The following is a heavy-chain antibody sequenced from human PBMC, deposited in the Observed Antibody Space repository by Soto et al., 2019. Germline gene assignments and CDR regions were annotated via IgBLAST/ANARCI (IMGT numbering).Heavy chain of an antibody. D-gene: IGHD6-6*01. CDR2: TYYRSKWYN. CDR1: GDSVSSNSAA. CDR3: ARDRSPKYSSSSEDDYYYGMDV. Sequence: PSQTLSLTCAISGDSVSSNSAAWNWIRQSPSRGLEWLGRTYYRSKWYNDYAVSVKSRITINPDTSKNQFSLQLNSVTPEDTAVYYCARDRSPKYSSSSEDDYYYGMDVWGQGTTVTVSS. V-gene: IGHV6-1*01. J-gene: IGHJ6*02.